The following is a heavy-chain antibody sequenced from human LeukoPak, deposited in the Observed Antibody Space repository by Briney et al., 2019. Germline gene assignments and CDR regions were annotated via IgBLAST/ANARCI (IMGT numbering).Heavy chain of an antibody. D-gene: IGHD3-3*01. J-gene: IGHJ4*02. CDR2: ISSSSSYI. V-gene: IGHV3-21*01. CDR3: ARSPSGVNYDFWSGYFNSGLDY. Sequence: GGSLRLSCVASGFPFSNYAMSWVRQAPGKGLEWVSSISSSSSYIYYADSVKGRFTISRDNAKNSLYLQMNSLRAEDTAVYYCARSPSGVNYDFWSGYFNSGLDYWGQGTLVTVSS. CDR1: GFPFSNYA.